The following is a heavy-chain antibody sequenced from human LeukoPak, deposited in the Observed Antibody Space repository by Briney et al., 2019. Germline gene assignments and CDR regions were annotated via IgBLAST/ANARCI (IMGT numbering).Heavy chain of an antibody. J-gene: IGHJ4*02. D-gene: IGHD5-18*01. CDR1: GGSISSSSYY. Sequence: NASETLSLTCTVSGGSISSSSYYWGWIRQPPGKGLEWIGSIYYSGSTYYNPSLKSRVTISVDTSKNQFSLKLSSVTAADTAVYCCARSRQIQLWLEFDYWGQGTLVTVFS. V-gene: IGHV4-39*07. CDR2: IYYSGST. CDR3: ARSRQIQLWLEFDY.